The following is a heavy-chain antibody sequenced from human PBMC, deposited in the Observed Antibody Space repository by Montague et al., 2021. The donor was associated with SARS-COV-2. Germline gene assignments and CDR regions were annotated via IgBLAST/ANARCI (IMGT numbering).Heavy chain of an antibody. CDR2: MFDGWSA. Sequence: SETLSLTCSVSGASIKTFYWGWIRQPPGGGLEWIGYMFDGWSAIYNPSLKSRVTISLDTSKNQFSLSLTSVTAADTAVYYCSRDRGIAQRIDSWGQGTNVTVTS. J-gene: IGHJ3*01. CDR3: SRDRGIAQRIDS. D-gene: IGHD6-13*01. V-gene: IGHV4-59*01. CDR1: GASIKTFY.